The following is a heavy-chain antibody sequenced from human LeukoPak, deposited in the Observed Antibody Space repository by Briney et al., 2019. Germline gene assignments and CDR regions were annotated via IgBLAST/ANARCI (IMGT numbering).Heavy chain of an antibody. D-gene: IGHD3-9*01. J-gene: IGHJ6*03. V-gene: IGHV3-15*01. CDR3: TTDNRGHKGGRYFDWLLKGYYYYYYMDV. Sequence: GSLRLSCAASGFTFSNAWMSWVRQAPGKGLEWVGRIKSKTDGGTTDYAAPVKGRFTISRDDSKNTLYLQMNSLKTEDTAVYYCTTDNRGHKGGRYFDWLLKGYYYYYYMDVWGKGTTVTISS. CDR1: GFTFSNAW. CDR2: IKSKTDGGTT.